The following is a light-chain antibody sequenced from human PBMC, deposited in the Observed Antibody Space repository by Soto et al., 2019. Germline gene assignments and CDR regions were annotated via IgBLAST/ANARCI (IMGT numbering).Light chain of an antibody. CDR1: SSNIGAGYD. CDR3: QSYDISLSGGV. V-gene: IGLV1-40*01. J-gene: IGLJ3*02. CDR2: GNS. Sequence: QSVLTQPPSVSGAPGQRVTISCTESSSNIGAGYDVHWYQQLPGTAPKLLIYGNSNRPSGVPDRFSGSKSGTSASLAITGLQAEDEADYYCQSYDISLSGGVFGGGTKLTVL.